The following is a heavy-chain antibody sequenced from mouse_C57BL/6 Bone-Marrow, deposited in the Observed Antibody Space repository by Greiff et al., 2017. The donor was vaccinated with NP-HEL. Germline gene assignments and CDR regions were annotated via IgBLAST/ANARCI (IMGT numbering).Heavy chain of an antibody. J-gene: IGHJ2*01. V-gene: IGHV1-66*01. CDR1: GYSFTSYY. CDR2: IYPGSGNT. Sequence: VQLQESGPELVKPGASVKISCKASGYSFTSYYIHWVKQRPGQGLEWIGWIYPGSGNTKYNEKFKGKATLTADTSSSTAYMQLSSLTSEDSAVYYCARVYYKYFDYWGQGTTLTVSS. D-gene: IGHD2-1*01. CDR3: ARVYYKYFDY.